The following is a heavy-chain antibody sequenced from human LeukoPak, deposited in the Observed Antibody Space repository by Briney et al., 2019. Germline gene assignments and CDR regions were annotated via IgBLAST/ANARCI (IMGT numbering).Heavy chain of an antibody. CDR1: GLTFDDYG. V-gene: IGHV3-21*01. CDR3: ARDRSMLVPAAIPYYFDY. CDR2: ISSSSSYI. J-gene: IGHJ4*02. D-gene: IGHD2-2*02. Sequence: GGSLRLSCAASGLTFDDYGMNWVRQAPGKGLEWVSSISSSSSYIYYADSVRGRFTISRDNAKNSLYLQMNSLRAEDTAVYYCARDRSMLVPAAIPYYFDYWGQGTLVTVSS.